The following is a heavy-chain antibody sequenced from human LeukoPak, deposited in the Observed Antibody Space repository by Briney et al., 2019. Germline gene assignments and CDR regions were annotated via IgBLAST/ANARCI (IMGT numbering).Heavy chain of an antibody. CDR3: GGRRV. CDR2: VRSKSDAGTL. CDR1: GFNFRSAW. J-gene: IGHJ6*04. D-gene: IGHD3-16*01. Sequence: GGSLRLSCTASGFNFRSAWMSWARQAQGKGLEWVCRVRSKSDAGTLDYAAHVEGRFTISRDDSKNMVYLDMNSLKTEDTAVYYCGGRRVWGNGTVVTVSS. V-gene: IGHV3-15*01.